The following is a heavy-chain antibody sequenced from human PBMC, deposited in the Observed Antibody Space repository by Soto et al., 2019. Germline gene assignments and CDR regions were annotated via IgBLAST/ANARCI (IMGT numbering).Heavy chain of an antibody. CDR3: ATKITFGGVIVQNASIIWFFLLLFVGY. CDR2: INTNTGNP. D-gene: IGHD3-16*02. Sequence: ASVKVSCKASGYTFTSYAMNWVRQAPGQGLEWMGWINTNTGNPTYAQGFTGRFVFSLDTSVSTAYLQICSLKAEDTAVYYCATKITFGGVIVQNASIIWFFLLLFVGYWGQGTLVTVSS. J-gene: IGHJ4*02. CDR1: GYTFTSYA. V-gene: IGHV7-4-1*01.